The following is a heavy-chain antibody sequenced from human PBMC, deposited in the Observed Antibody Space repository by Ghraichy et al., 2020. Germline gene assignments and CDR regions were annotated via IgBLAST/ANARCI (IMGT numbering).Heavy chain of an antibody. CDR1: GGSISSSSYY. J-gene: IGHJ4*02. D-gene: IGHD3-16*02. CDR3: ARSLKGLQAPGY. CDR2: IYYSGST. V-gene: IGHV4-39*02. Sequence: SETLSLTCTVSGGSISSSSYYWDWIRQPPGKGLEWIGSIYYSGSTYYKPSLKSRVTISVDTSKNHFSLKLSSVTAADTAVYFCARSLKGLQAPGYWGQGTLVTVSS.